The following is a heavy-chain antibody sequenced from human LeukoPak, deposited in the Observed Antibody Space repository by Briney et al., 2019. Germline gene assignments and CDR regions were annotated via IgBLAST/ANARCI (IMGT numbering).Heavy chain of an antibody. J-gene: IGHJ5*02. D-gene: IGHD3-22*01. CDR1: GFTFSSYG. CDR3: AKDLYDGCGGGFDP. Sequence: GRSLRLSCAASGFTFSSYGMHWVRQAPGKGLEWVAVISYDGSNKYYADSVKGRFTISRDNSKNTLYLQINSLRAEDTAVYYCAKDLYDGCGGGFDPWGQGTLVTVSS. V-gene: IGHV3-30*18. CDR2: ISYDGSNK.